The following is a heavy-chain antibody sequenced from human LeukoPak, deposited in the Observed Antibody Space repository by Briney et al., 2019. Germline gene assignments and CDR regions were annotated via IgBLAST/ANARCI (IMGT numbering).Heavy chain of an antibody. D-gene: IGHD6-19*01. J-gene: IGHJ4*02. V-gene: IGHV3-23*01. CDR1: GFTFSSFA. CDR3: AKDANSAVTGPLGY. Sequence: GGSLRLSCAASGFTFSSFAMSWVRQAPGKGLEWVSSISGSDGITYYADSVKGRFTISRDNSKNTLYLLVNSLRAEDTAVYFCAKDANSAVTGPLGYWGQGTLVTLSS. CDR2: ISGSDGIT.